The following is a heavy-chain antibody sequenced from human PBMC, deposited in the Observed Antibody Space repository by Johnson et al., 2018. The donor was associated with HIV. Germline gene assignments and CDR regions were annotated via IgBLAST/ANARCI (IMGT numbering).Heavy chain of an antibody. Sequence: QVQLVESGGGVVQPGRSLRLSCAASQFTFSSYGMHWVRQAPGKGLEWVAVISYDGTNKYYAASVKGRFTISRDNSKNTLYLQMNSLRAEDTAVYYCATSMGATALAFDIWGQGTMVTVSS. CDR2: ISYDGTNK. J-gene: IGHJ3*02. CDR3: ATSMGATALAFDI. CDR1: QFTFSSYG. D-gene: IGHD1-26*01. V-gene: IGHV3-30*03.